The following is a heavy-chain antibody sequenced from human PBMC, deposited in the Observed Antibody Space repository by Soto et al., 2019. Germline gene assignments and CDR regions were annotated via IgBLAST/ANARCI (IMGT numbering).Heavy chain of an antibody. J-gene: IGHJ6*03. V-gene: IGHV1-69*04. D-gene: IGHD2-2*03. Sequence: SVKVSCKASGGTFSCYTISWVRQAPGQGLEWMGRIIPILGIANYAQKFQGRVTITADKSTSTAYMELSSLRSEDTAVYYCAREPLDIVVVPAAMPPYYYYYMDVRGKGTTVTVSS. CDR2: IIPILGIA. CDR3: AREPLDIVVVPAAMPPYYYYYMDV. CDR1: GGTFSCYT.